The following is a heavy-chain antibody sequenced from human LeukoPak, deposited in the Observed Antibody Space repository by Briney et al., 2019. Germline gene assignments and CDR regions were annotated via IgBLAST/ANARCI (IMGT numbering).Heavy chain of an antibody. D-gene: IGHD7-27*01. CDR2: ITGSSTWT. V-gene: IGHV3-23*01. CDR3: ARELVSLGTGYFDL. J-gene: IGHJ2*01. CDR1: GFTFSTYD. Sequence: GGSLRLSCAASGFTFSTYDMSWVRQAPGKGLEWVSGITGSSTWTYYADSVKGRFTISRDNSKNTLHLQMDSLRAEDTAIYYCARELVSLGTGYFDLWGRGTLVTVSS.